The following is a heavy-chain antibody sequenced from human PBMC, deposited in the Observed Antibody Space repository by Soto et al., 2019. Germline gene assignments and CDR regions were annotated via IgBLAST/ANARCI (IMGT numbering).Heavy chain of an antibody. V-gene: IGHV1-69*02. Sequence: SVKVSCKASGGTFSSYTISWVRQAPGQGLEWMGRIIPILGIANYAQKFQGRVTITADKSTSTAYMELSSLRSEDTAVYYCASLNSPKPGAFDIWGQGTMVTVSS. CDR3: ASLNSPKPGAFDI. J-gene: IGHJ3*02. D-gene: IGHD3-9*01. CDR1: GGTFSSYT. CDR2: IIPILGIA.